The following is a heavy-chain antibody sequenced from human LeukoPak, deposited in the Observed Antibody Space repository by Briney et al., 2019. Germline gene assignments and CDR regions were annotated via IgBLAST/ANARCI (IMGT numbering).Heavy chain of an antibody. CDR1: GFTLTTYG. V-gene: IGHV3-30*02. J-gene: IGHJ4*02. Sequence: GGSLRLSCAASGFTLTTYGMHWVRQAPGKGLEWVAFIQYDGTKKYYADSVKGRFTISRDNSKNTLYLQMNSLRGEDTALYYCAKDIRRGDNYGYDQFAYCGQGTLVTVSS. CDR2: IQYDGTKK. D-gene: IGHD5-18*01. CDR3: AKDIRRGDNYGYDQFAY.